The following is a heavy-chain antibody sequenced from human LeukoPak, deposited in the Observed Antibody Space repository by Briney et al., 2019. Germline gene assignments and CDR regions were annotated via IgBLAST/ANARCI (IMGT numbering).Heavy chain of an antibody. CDR2: INHSGST. CDR1: GGSFSGYY. Sequence: SETLSLTCAVYGGSFSGYYWSWIRQPPGKGLEWIGEINHSGSTNYNPSLKSRVTISVDTSKNQFSLKLSSVTAADTAVYYCASLVGQYYYYGMDVWGQGTTVTVSS. CDR3: ASLVGQYYYYGMDV. D-gene: IGHD3-16*01. J-gene: IGHJ6*02. V-gene: IGHV4-34*01.